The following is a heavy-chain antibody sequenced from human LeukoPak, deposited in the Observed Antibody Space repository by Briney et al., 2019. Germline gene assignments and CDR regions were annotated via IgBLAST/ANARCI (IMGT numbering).Heavy chain of an antibody. Sequence: PSETLSLTCTVSGGSISSYYWSWIRQPPGKGLEWIGYIYYSGSTSYNPSLKSRVTILVDTSKNQFSLKLSSVTAADTAVYYCARSRGFTYGMDVWGQGTTVTVSS. D-gene: IGHD3-10*01. J-gene: IGHJ6*02. CDR1: GGSISSYY. CDR2: IYYSGST. CDR3: ARSRGFTYGMDV. V-gene: IGHV4-59*01.